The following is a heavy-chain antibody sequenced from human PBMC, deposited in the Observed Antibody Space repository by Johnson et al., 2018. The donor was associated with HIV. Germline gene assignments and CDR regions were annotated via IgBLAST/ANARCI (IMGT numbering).Heavy chain of an antibody. CDR2: ISWNSDDI. CDR1: GFTFEDYA. J-gene: IGHJ3*02. Sequence: VQLVESGGALVQPGRSLRLSCVASGFTFEDYAMYWVRQAPGKGLEWVSGISWNSDDIDYADSVKGRFTISRDNSKNTLYLQMNSLRAEDTAVYYCAKRYSGSLRDTFDIWGQGTMVTVSS. CDR3: AKRYSGSLRDTFDI. V-gene: IGHV3-9*01. D-gene: IGHD1-26*01.